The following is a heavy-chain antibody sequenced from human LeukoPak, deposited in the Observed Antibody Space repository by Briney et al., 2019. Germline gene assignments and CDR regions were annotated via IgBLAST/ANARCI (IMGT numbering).Heavy chain of an antibody. V-gene: IGHV3-23*01. J-gene: IGHJ6*02. D-gene: IGHD2-15*01. CDR2: ISCSGGST. CDR3: AKGLLGYYYYGMDV. CDR1: GFTFSSYA. Sequence: GGSLRLSCAASGFTFSSYAMSWVRQAPGKGLEWVSAISCSGGSTYYADSVKGRFTISRDNSKNTLYLQMNSLRAEDTAVYYCAKGLLGYYYYGMDVWGQGTTVTVSS.